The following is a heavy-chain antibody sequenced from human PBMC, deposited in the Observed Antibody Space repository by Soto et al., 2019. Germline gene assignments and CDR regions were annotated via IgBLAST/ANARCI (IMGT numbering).Heavy chain of an antibody. D-gene: IGHD2-2*01. Sequence: QVQLVQSGAEVKKPGSSVKVSCKASGGTFSSYAISWVRQAPGQGLEWMGGLIPIFGTANYAQKFQGRVTNTADESTSTAYMELSSLRAADTAVYYCARGLWYCISTSCSINWYFDLWGRGTLVTVSS. V-gene: IGHV1-69*12. CDR1: GGTFSSYA. J-gene: IGHJ2*01. CDR2: LIPIFGTA. CDR3: ARGLWYCISTSCSINWYFDL.